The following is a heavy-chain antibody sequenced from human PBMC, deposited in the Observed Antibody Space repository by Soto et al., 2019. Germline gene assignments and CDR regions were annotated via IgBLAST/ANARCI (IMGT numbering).Heavy chain of an antibody. D-gene: IGHD2-2*01. Sequence: QVQLVQSGAEVKKPGSSVKGSCKASGGTFSSYAISWVRQAPGQGLEWMGVIIPISGTANYAQKFQGRVTITADESTSTAYMELSSLRSEDTAVYYCARSQGSSTSLEIYYYYYYGMEVWGQGTTVTVSS. CDR2: IIPISGTA. CDR1: GGTFSSYA. J-gene: IGHJ6*02. V-gene: IGHV1-69*01. CDR3: ARSQGSSTSLEIYYYYYYGMEV.